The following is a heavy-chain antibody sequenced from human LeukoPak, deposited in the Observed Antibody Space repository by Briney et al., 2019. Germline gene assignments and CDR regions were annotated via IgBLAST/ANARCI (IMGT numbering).Heavy chain of an antibody. CDR1: GGSISGYY. CDR2: IYYSGST. CDR3: ARLLGIQDFYYCYYYMDV. Sequence: SETLSLTCSVSGGSISGYYWSWIRQPPGKGLEWIGYIYYSGSTTYSPSLKSRVTMSVDMSKNQFSLKLISVTAADTAVYFCARLLGIQDFYYCYYYMDVWGKGTTVTVSS. V-gene: IGHV4-59*01. D-gene: IGHD5-18*01. J-gene: IGHJ6*03.